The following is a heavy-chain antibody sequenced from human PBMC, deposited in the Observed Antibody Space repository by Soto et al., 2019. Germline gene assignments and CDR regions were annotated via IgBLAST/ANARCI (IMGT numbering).Heavy chain of an antibody. Sequence: QVQLVQSAAELTKPGASVRVSCKASGFTSGHYGISWVRQAPGQGLEWMGWISVQRGHTKYAHKFRGRVTMTTDTSTTTVSMELRDLTSDDTAVYYCARDGDQWDRRYCDNWGQGTLVTVSS. CDR1: GFTSGHYG. J-gene: IGHJ4*02. D-gene: IGHD1-26*01. CDR2: ISVQRGHT. V-gene: IGHV1-18*01. CDR3: ARDGDQWDRRYCDN.